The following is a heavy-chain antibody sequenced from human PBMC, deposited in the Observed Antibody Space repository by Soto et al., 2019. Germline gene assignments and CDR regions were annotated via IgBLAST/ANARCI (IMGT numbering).Heavy chain of an antibody. CDR2: ISYDGSNK. V-gene: IGHV3-30-3*01. J-gene: IGHJ4*02. D-gene: IGHD1-26*01. CDR3: AREMRSGSYYFDY. CDR1: GFTFSSYA. Sequence: GGSLRLSCAASGFTFSSYAMHWVRQAPGKGLEWVAVISYDGSNKYYADSVKGRFTISRDNSKNTLYLQMNSLRAEDTAVYYCAREMRSGSYYFDYWGQGTLVTGSS.